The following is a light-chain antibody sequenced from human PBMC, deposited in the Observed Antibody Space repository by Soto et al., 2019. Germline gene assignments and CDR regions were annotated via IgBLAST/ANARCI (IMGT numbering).Light chain of an antibody. CDR2: GAS. Sequence: EIVLTQSPGTLSLSPGERATLSCRASQSVSNNYLAWYQRKPGQAPRLLIYGASSRATGIPPSFSGGGFGTEFTLTFSSLQSEDFAVFYCQQYNNWRWTLGQGTKVDIK. V-gene: IGKV3D-15*01. CDR1: QSVSNNY. CDR3: QQYNNWRWT. J-gene: IGKJ1*01.